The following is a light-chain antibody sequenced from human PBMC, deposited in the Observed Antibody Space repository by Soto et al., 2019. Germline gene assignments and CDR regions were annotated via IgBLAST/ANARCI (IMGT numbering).Light chain of an antibody. CDR1: QSVKTF. J-gene: IGKJ4*01. V-gene: IGKV3-11*01. Sequence: ETVLTQSPATLSLSQGERATLSCRASQSVKTFLVVYQQRPGQDPRLLIYDASHRAAGIRARFSGSGSGTDFTLTISTLEPEDAEVYYCQQYGTSPFTFGGGTKVDIK. CDR3: QQYGTSPFT. CDR2: DAS.